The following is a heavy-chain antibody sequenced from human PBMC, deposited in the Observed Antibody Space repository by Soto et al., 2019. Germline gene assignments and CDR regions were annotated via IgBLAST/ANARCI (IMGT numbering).Heavy chain of an antibody. CDR2: ISSSGSTI. CDR1: GCTFSDYY. J-gene: IGHJ4*02. CDR3: AREDLRYFDWLPPGYFDY. D-gene: IGHD3-9*01. V-gene: IGHV3-11*01. Sequence: PGGSLRHTCADSGCTFSDYYMSWIRQAPGKGLEWVSYISSSGSTIYYADSVKGRFTVSRDNAKNSLYLQMNSLRAEDTAVYYCAREDLRYFDWLPPGYFDYWGQGTVVTVSS.